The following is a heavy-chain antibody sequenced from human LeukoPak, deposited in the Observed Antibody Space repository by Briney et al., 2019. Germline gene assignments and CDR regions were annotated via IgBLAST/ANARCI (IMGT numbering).Heavy chain of an antibody. CDR1: GFTFSSYW. CDR2: IKQDGNEK. J-gene: IGHJ6*02. V-gene: IGHV3-7*01. CDR3: ASVDVVVVAATRQRTINYYYYGMDV. Sequence: GGSLRLSCAASGFTFSSYWMSWVRQAPGKGLEWVANIKQDGNEKYYVDSVKGRFTISRDNAKNSLYLQMNSLRAEDTAVYYCASVDVVVVAATRQRTINYYYYGMDVWGQGTTVTVSS. D-gene: IGHD2-15*01.